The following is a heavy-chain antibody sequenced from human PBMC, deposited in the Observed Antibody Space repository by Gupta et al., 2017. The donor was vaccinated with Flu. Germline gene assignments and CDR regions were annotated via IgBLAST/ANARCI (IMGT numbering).Heavy chain of an antibody. CDR1: GFTFSSYG. D-gene: IGHD6-13*01. Sequence: QVQLVESGGGVVQPGRSLRLSCAASGFTFSSYGMHWVRQAPGKGLEWVAVIWYDGSNKYYADSVKGRFTISRDNSKNTLYLQMNSLRAEDTAVYYCARERGLAAGLDYWGQGTLVTVSS. CDR3: ARERGLAAGLDY. V-gene: IGHV3-33*01. CDR2: IWYDGSNK. J-gene: IGHJ4*02.